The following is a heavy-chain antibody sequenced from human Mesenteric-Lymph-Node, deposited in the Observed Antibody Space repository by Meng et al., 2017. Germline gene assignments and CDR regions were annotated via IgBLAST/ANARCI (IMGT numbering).Heavy chain of an antibody. CDR1: GGSISSSSYY. J-gene: IGHJ4*02. D-gene: IGHD1-14*01. V-gene: IGHV4-39*01. CDR2: VVYSGTT. Sequence: QVQRQASVPRRVTPSDTLSLTSPVSGGSISSSSYYWAWIRQPPGEGLEWIGSVVYSGTTYYTSSLKSRVSISVDTSKNQFSLKLSSVTAADTAVYYCARHHHSPTFDYWGQGTLVTVSS. CDR3: ARHHHSPTFDY.